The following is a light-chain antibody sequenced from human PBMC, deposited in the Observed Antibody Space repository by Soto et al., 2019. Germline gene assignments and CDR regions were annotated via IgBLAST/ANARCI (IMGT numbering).Light chain of an antibody. V-gene: IGKV1-39*01. J-gene: IGKJ4*01. CDR1: QGVSTF. CDR2: AAS. CDR3: QQSYATVRT. Sequence: DIQMTQSPSSLSTSLGDRVTITCRASQGVSTFLNWYQQKPGKAPRLLIYAASRLQSGVPARFSGSGAETDFTLTITSLQPEDFGIYYCQQSYATVRTFGGGTKVDIK.